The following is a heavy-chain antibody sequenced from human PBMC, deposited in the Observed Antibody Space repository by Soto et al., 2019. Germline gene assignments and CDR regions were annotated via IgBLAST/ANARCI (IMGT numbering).Heavy chain of an antibody. CDR3: EREYPGFDP. Sequence: QVRLVQSGAEVKKPGASVKVSCKASGYTFTIYAIHWVRQAPGGGLEWVGWVTAGSGDTKYAQKFQGRVSITRDISASTAYMELTSLTSEDTAIYYCEREYPGFDPWGQGTLVTVSS. J-gene: IGHJ5*02. CDR1: GYTFTIYA. D-gene: IGHD2-2*02. V-gene: IGHV1-3*01. CDR2: VTAGSGDT.